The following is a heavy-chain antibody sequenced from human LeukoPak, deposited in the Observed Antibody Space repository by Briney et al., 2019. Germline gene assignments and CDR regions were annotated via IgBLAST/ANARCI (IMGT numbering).Heavy chain of an antibody. D-gene: IGHD3-22*01. Sequence: ASVKVSCKASGYTFTSYGISWVRQAPGQGLEWMGWISAYNGNTNYAQKLQGRVTMTTDTSTSTAYMELSSLRSEDTAVYYCASPNDSSGYHAFDIWGQGTMVTVSS. J-gene: IGHJ3*02. CDR3: ASPNDSSGYHAFDI. V-gene: IGHV1-18*01. CDR2: ISAYNGNT. CDR1: GYTFTSYG.